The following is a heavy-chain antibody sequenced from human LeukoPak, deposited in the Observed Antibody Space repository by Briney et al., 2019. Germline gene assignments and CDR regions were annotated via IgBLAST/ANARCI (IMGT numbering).Heavy chain of an antibody. CDR2: INPNGGST. D-gene: IGHD4-23*01. V-gene: IGHV1-46*03. CDR1: GYTFTSYY. Sequence: ASVKVSCKASGYTFTSYYMHWVRQAPGQGLEWMGIINPNGGSTSYAQKSQGRVTMTRDTSTSTVYMELSSLRSEDTAVYYCAREPSPTTVGPLYWFDPWGQGTLVTVSS. CDR3: AREPSPTTVGPLYWFDP. J-gene: IGHJ5*02.